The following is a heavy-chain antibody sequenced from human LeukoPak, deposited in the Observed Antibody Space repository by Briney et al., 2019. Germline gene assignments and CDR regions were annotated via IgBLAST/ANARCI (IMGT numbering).Heavy chain of an antibody. D-gene: IGHD4-17*01. CDR3: ARHDYGANWFDP. CDR2: IYYSGST. Sequence: KPSETLSLTCSVSGGSICRSSYYWGWIRQPPGKGLEWIGSIYYSGSTYYNPSLKSRVTTSVDTSKNQFSLKLSSVTAADTAVYYCARHDYGANWFDPWGQGTLVTVSS. V-gene: IGHV4-39*01. CDR1: GGSICRSSYY. J-gene: IGHJ5*02.